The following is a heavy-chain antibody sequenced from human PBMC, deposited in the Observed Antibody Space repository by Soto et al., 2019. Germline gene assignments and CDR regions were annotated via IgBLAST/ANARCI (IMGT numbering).Heavy chain of an antibody. J-gene: IGHJ4*02. CDR2: IYYSGST. CDR3: ARGYGDYFDY. CDR1: GASLSSGGYS. V-gene: IGHV4-30-2*01. Sequence: TLSLTCAVSGASLSSGGYSWNLIRPAPGKGLEWIEYIYYSGSTYYNPSLQSRVTILVDRSKNQFSLNLTPVTAADTAVYFGARGYGDYFDYWGQGTLVTVSS. D-gene: IGHD4-17*01.